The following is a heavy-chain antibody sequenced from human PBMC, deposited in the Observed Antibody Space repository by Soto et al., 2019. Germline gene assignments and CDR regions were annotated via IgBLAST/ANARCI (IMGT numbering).Heavy chain of an antibody. CDR3: ARDRQYYDILPGSPHQYYYGMDA. CDR1: GCAFSSYA. J-gene: IGHJ6*02. V-gene: IGHV1-69*13. D-gene: IGHD3-9*01. Sequence: SVKVSCKASGCAFSSYAISWLRQAPGQGLEWMGGIIPIFGTANYAQKFQGRVTITADESTSTAYMELSSLRSEDTAVYYCARDRQYYDILPGSPHQYYYGMDAWAQGTTAPVPS. CDR2: IIPIFGTA.